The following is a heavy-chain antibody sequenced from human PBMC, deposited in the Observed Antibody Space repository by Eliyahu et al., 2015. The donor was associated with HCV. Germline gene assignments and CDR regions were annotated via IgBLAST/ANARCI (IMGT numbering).Heavy chain of an antibody. V-gene: IGHV3-74*01. CDR3: ARDPASGPNYDGSGYLDY. J-gene: IGHJ4*02. D-gene: IGHD3-22*01. Sequence: EVQLVGSGGGLVQPGWSLSLSCAASGFSFSSYWMHWVRHAPGKGLVWVSRISSDGRRTTYADSVKGRFTISRDNAKNTLYLQMNSLRDEDTAVYFCARDPASGPNYDGSGYLDYWGQGTLVTVSS. CDR1: GFSFSSYW. CDR2: ISSDGRRT.